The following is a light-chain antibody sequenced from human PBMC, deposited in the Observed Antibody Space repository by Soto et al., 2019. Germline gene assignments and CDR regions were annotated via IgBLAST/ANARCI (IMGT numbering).Light chain of an antibody. CDR3: QTGGSGIVV. CDR1: SGHSNYA. V-gene: IGLV4-69*01. Sequence: QPVLTQSPSASASLGASVKLTCTLSSGHSNYAIAWHQQQSEKGPRYLMKLNSDGSHSKGDGIPDRFSGSSSGAERYLTIASLQSEEEADYYCQTGGSGIVVFGGGTKLTVL. J-gene: IGLJ2*01. CDR2: LNSDGSH.